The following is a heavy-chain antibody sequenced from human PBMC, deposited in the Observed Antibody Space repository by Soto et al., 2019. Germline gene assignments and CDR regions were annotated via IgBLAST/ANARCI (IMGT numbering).Heavy chain of an antibody. Sequence: QVQLQQWGAGLLKPSETLSLTCAVYGGSFSGYYWSWIRQPTGKGLEWIGEINHSGSTNYNPSLKSRVTISVDTSKNQFSLQLSSVTSADTAVYYCARAYIAAAGNGGWFDPWGQGTLVTVSS. CDR1: GGSFSGYY. CDR2: INHSGST. D-gene: IGHD6-13*01. J-gene: IGHJ5*02. CDR3: ARAYIAAAGNGGWFDP. V-gene: IGHV4-34*01.